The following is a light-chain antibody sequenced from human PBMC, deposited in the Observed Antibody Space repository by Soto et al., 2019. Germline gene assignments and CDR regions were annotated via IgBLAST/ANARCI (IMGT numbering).Light chain of an antibody. CDR2: GAS. V-gene: IGKV3-15*01. J-gene: IGKJ1*01. CDR1: QIVTTY. CDR3: QQYNNWPPWT. Sequence: EIVFTQSPSTLSVSPGERATLSCRASQIVTTYLAWYQQKPGQAPRLLIYGASTRATGIPARFSGSGSGTEFTLTISSLQSEDFAVYYCQQYNNWPPWTFGQGAKVDI.